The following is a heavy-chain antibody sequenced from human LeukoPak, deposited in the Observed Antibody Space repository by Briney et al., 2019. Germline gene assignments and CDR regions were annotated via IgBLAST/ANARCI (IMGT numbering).Heavy chain of an antibody. D-gene: IGHD3-10*01. Sequence: GASVKVSCKASGYTFTGYYMHGVRQAPGQELEWMGWINPNSGGTNYAQKFQGRVTMTRDTSISTAYMELSRLRSDDTAVYYCARYSTMAGLDYWGQGTLVTVSS. CDR2: INPNSGGT. V-gene: IGHV1-2*02. CDR3: ARYSTMAGLDY. CDR1: GYTFTGYY. J-gene: IGHJ4*02.